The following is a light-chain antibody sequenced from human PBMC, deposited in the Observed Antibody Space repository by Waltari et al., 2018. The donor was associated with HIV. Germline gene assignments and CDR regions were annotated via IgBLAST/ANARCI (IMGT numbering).Light chain of an antibody. Sequence: DIQLTQSPSFLSASLKDRVTITCLTTQGISTSLAWYQQRPGQAQQLLIYEASVLHTGVPSRFSGSGSGTRFTLTISSLQPDDFGVYYCQQLHTYPHSFGGGTNVE. J-gene: IGKJ4*01. CDR2: EAS. V-gene: IGKV1-9*01. CDR1: QGISTS. CDR3: QQLHTYPHS.